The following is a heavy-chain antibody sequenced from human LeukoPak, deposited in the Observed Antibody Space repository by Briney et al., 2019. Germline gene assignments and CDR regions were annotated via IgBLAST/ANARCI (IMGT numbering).Heavy chain of an antibody. CDR1: GYSFTSYW. Sequence: GESLRISCKGSGYSFTSYWISWVRQMPGKGLEWMGRIDPSDSYTNYSPSFQGHVTISADKSISTAYLQWSSLKASDTAMYYCARRKNLDVAAAGTYGMDVWAQGTTVTVSS. J-gene: IGHJ6*02. D-gene: IGHD6-13*01. V-gene: IGHV5-10-1*01. CDR3: ARRKNLDVAAAGTYGMDV. CDR2: IDPSDSYT.